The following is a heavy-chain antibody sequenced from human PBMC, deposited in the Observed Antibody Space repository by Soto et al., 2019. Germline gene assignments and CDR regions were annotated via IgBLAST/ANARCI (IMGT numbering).Heavy chain of an antibody. CDR2: IYYSGTT. D-gene: IGHD2-21*02. Sequence: SETLSLTCTASGGSIGSSIHYWGWIRQPPGKGLEWIGSIYYSGTTYSKPSLKSRVTVSVDRSKNQLSLNLSSVTAADTAVYYCVGTIRRLLNAGIGYWGPGTLVTVSS. J-gene: IGHJ4*02. V-gene: IGHV4-39*01. CDR3: VGTIRRLLNAGIGY. CDR1: GGSIGSSIHY.